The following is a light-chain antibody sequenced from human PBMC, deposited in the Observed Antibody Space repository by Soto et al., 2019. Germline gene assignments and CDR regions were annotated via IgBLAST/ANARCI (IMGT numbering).Light chain of an antibody. CDR1: SSDVGGYNY. J-gene: IGLJ1*01. V-gene: IGLV2-14*01. Sequence: QSALTQPASVSGSPGQSITISCTGTSSDVGGYNYVSWYQQHPGKAPKLMIYEVSNRPSGVSNRFSGSKSGNTASLTTSGLQAEDEADYYCSSYTSSSTPRYVFGTGTKVTVL. CDR3: SSYTSSSTPRYV. CDR2: EVS.